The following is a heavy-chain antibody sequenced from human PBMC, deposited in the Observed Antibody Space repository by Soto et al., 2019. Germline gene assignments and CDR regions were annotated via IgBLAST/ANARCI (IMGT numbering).Heavy chain of an antibody. D-gene: IGHD6-19*01. CDR1: GFTFSSYS. Sequence: GGSLRLSCAASGFTFSSYSMNWVRQAPGKGLEWVSYISSSRSTIYYADSVKGRFTISRDNAKNSLYLQMNSLRDEDTAVYYCARGLPLYSSGWYFDVWGQGTLVTVSS. V-gene: IGHV3-48*02. CDR3: ARGLPLYSSGWYFDV. CDR2: ISSSRSTI. J-gene: IGHJ4*02.